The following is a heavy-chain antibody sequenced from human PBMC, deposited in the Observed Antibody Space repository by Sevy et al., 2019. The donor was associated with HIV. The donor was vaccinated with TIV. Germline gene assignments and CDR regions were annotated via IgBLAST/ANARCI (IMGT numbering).Heavy chain of an antibody. V-gene: IGHV6-1*01. CDR3: AREGNSYYYGSGSYYKGGDAFDI. CDR1: GDSVSSNSAA. CDR2: TYYRSKWYN. J-gene: IGHJ3*02. Sequence: QSQILSLTCAISGDSVSSNSAAWNWIRQSPSRGLEWLGRTYYRSKWYNDYAVSVKSRITINPDTSKNQFSLQLNSVTPEDTAVYYCAREGNSYYYGSGSYYKGGDAFDIWGQGTMVTVS. D-gene: IGHD3-10*01.